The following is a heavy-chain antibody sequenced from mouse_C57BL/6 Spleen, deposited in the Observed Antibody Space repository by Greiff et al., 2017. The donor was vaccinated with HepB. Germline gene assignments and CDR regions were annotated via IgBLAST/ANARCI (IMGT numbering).Heavy chain of an antibody. CDR1: GYTFTDYN. CDR2: INPNNGGT. CDR3: AREFYFDY. J-gene: IGHJ2*01. Sequence: VHVKQSGPELVKPGASVKMSCKASGYTFTDYNMHWVKQSHGKSLEWIGYINPNNGGTSYNQKFKGKATLTVNKSSSTAYMELRSLTSEDSAVYYCAREFYFDYWGQGTTLTVSS. V-gene: IGHV1-22*01.